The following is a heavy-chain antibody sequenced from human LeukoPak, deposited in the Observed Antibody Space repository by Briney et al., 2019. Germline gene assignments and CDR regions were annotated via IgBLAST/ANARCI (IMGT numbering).Heavy chain of an antibody. Sequence: SETLSLTCTVSDGSISSSSYYWGWIRQPPGKGLEWIGNIYYSGSTYYNPSLKSRVTISVDTSKNQLSLKLSSVTAADTAVYYCARDDSQLWLPIRHWGQGTLVTVSS. J-gene: IGHJ4*02. V-gene: IGHV4-39*07. D-gene: IGHD5-18*01. CDR2: IYYSGST. CDR1: DGSISSSSYY. CDR3: ARDDSQLWLPIRH.